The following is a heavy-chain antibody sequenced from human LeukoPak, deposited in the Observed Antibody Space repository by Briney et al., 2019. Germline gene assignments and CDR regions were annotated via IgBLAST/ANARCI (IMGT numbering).Heavy chain of an antibody. CDR3: ASQSKINCYYGMDV. J-gene: IGHJ6*02. CDR2: IYHSGST. V-gene: IGHV4-4*02. Sequence: SGTLSLTCAVSGGSISSSNWWSWVRQPPGKGLEWIGEIYHSGSTNYNPSLKSRVTISVDKSKNQFSLKLSSVTAADTAVYYCASQSKINCYYGMDVWGQGTTVTVSS. CDR1: GGSISSSNW.